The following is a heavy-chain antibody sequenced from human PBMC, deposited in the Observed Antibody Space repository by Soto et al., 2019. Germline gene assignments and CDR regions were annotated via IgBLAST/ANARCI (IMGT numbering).Heavy chain of an antibody. J-gene: IGHJ5*02. CDR3: ATWRPGYCSSTTCFQAFDP. Sequence: SVKVSCKASGGTFSDYTIDWVRQAPGQGLEWMGRIIPIVGITNYAQNFQGRVTITADKSTSTAYMDLSSLRSEDTAVYYCATWRPGYCSSTTCFQAFDPWGQGTRVTVSS. CDR1: GGTFSDYT. CDR2: IIPIVGIT. D-gene: IGHD2-2*03. V-gene: IGHV1-69*02.